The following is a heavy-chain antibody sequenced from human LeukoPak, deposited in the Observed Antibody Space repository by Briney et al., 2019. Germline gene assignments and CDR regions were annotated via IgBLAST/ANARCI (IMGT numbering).Heavy chain of an antibody. CDR1: GFTFSSYS. CDR3: ARDPPSYYDGSGRGAFDI. D-gene: IGHD3-10*01. J-gene: IGHJ3*02. Sequence: GGSLRLSCAASGFTFSSYSMNWVRPAPGKGLEWVSSISSSSRYIYYADSVKGRFTISRDNAKNSLYLQMNSLRAEDTAVYYCARDPPSYYDGSGRGAFDIWGQGTMVTVSS. CDR2: ISSSSRYI. V-gene: IGHV3-21*01.